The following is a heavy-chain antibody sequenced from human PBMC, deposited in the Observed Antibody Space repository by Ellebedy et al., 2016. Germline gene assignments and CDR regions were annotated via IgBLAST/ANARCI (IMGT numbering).Heavy chain of an antibody. V-gene: IGHV3-7*03. J-gene: IGHJ5*02. Sequence: GGSLRLSCATSGFTFSSHWMTWVRQAPGKGLEWVASIKAEGNEKFYVDSVKGRFTISRDNAKNSLYLQMSGLRADDTAVYYCARDPMSSWGQGTLVTVSS. D-gene: IGHD1-26*01. CDR1: GFTFSSHW. CDR3: ARDPMSS. CDR2: IKAEGNEK.